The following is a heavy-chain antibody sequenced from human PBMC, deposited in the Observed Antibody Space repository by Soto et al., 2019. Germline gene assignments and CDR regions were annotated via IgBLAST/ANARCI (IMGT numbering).Heavy chain of an antibody. Sequence: VKVSCKASGYTFTGYYMHWVRQAPGQGLEWMGWINPNNGGTNSAQKLQDRVTMTTDTSMSTAYMELSSLRSDDTAVYYCARSDDILTGLYYFDYWGQGTLVTVSS. D-gene: IGHD3-9*01. V-gene: IGHV1-2*02. J-gene: IGHJ4*02. CDR3: ARSDDILTGLYYFDY. CDR1: GYTFTGYY. CDR2: INPNNGGT.